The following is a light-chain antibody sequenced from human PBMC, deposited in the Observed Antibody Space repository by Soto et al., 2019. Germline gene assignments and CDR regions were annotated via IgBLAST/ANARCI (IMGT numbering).Light chain of an antibody. CDR3: QVRESPSDHSVV. Sequence: SYELTQPPSVSVAPGQTASITCGGDNIGTKGVHWYQQKPGQAPELVVYNGRDRPSGIPERFSGSNSGNTATLTSTRVEAGDEADFCFQVRESPSDHSVVFGGETKLIGL. J-gene: IGLJ3*02. V-gene: IGLV3-21*02. CDR1: NIGTKG. CDR2: NGR.